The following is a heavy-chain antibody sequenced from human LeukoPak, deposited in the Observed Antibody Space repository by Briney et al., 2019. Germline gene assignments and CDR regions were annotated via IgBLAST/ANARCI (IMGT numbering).Heavy chain of an antibody. J-gene: IGHJ4*02. Sequence: SETLSLTCTVSGGSISSSNYYWGWIRQPPGKGLEWIGIIYYSGSTYYNPSLKSRVTISIDTSKNQFSLKLSSVAAADTAVYYCARDTSYYDSSGSSIDYWGQGTLVTVSS. CDR1: GGSISSSNYY. D-gene: IGHD3-22*01. CDR3: ARDTSYYDSSGSSIDY. V-gene: IGHV4-39*07. CDR2: IYYSGST.